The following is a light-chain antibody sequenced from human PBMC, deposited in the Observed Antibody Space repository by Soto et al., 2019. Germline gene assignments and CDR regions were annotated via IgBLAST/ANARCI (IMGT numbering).Light chain of an antibody. J-gene: IGLJ3*02. CDR1: SSDVGTFNF. Sequence: QSALTQPPSASGSSGQSVSISCTGTSSDVGTFNFVSWYQQHPGKAPKLIIYEVSKRPSGVPDRFSGSKSANTASLTVSGLQAEDEADYYCLSYAGTNNVLFGGGTKLTVL. CDR3: LSYAGTNNVL. CDR2: EVS. V-gene: IGLV2-8*01.